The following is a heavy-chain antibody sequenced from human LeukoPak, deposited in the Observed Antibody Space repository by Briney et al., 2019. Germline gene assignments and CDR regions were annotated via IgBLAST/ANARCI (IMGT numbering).Heavy chain of an antibody. Sequence: GGSLRLSCAASGFTFSTYRMTWVRQAPGKGPEWVANIKEDGSATYYVDSVKGRFTISRDNAKKSLYLQMNSLRAEDTAVYYCARDSPGYLAYDSWGQGTLVTVSS. CDR2: IKEDGSAT. J-gene: IGHJ4*02. CDR1: GFTFSTYR. CDR3: ARDSPGYLAYDS. D-gene: IGHD1-1*01. V-gene: IGHV3-7*04.